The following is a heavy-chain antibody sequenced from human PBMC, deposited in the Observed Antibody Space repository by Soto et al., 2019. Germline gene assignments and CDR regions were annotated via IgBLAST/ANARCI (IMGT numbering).Heavy chain of an antibody. V-gene: IGHV3-15*07. CDR3: TTDLPDIVVVVAATLTDYYGMDV. CDR1: GFTFSNAW. D-gene: IGHD2-15*01. CDR2: IKSKTDGGTT. Sequence: EVQLVESGGGLVKPGGSLRLSCAASGFTFSNAWMNWVRQAPGKGLEWVGRIKSKTDGGTTDYAAPVKGRFTISRDDSKNTLYLQMNSLKTEDTAVYYCTTDLPDIVVVVAATLTDYYGMDVWGQGTTVTVSS. J-gene: IGHJ6*02.